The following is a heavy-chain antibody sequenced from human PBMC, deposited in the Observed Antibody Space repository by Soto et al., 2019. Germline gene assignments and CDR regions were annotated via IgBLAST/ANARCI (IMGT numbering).Heavy chain of an antibody. D-gene: IGHD3-3*01. CDR2: INYSGST. V-gene: IGHV4-39*07. CDR1: GGSISSSPYY. Sequence: SETLSLTCTVSGGSISSSPYYWGWIRQPPGKGLEWIGSINYSGSTNYNPSLKSRVTISVDTSKNQFSLKLSSVTAADTAVYYCARDPLLRFLEWLPLVYYYGMDVWGQGTTVT. CDR3: ARDPLLRFLEWLPLVYYYGMDV. J-gene: IGHJ6*02.